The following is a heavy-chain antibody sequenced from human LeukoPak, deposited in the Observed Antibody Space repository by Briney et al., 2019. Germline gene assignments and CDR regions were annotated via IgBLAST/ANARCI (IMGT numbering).Heavy chain of an antibody. V-gene: IGHV4-4*02. J-gene: IGHJ4*02. CDR1: GGSISSSNW. CDR3: ARGVGLTQGGTFDY. CDR2: IYHSGST. D-gene: IGHD1-1*01. Sequence: PSETLSLTCAVSGGSISSSNWWSWVRQPPGKGLEWIGEIYHSGSTHYSSSLKSRVTISVDTSKNQLSLKLSSVTAADTAVYYCARGVGLTQGGTFDYWGQGTLVSVSS.